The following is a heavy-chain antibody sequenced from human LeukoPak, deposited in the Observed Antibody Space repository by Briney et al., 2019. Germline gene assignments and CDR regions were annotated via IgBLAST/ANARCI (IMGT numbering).Heavy chain of an antibody. CDR2: ISAYNGNT. D-gene: IGHD6-13*01. J-gene: IGHJ4*02. CDR3: ARDLAAASFDY. CDR1: GGTFSSYA. V-gene: IGHV1-18*01. Sequence: ASVKVSCKASGGTFSSYAISWVRQAPGQGLEWMGWISAYNGNTNYAQKLQGRVTITTDTSTSTAYMELRSLRSDDTAVYYCARDLAAASFDYWGQGTLVTVSS.